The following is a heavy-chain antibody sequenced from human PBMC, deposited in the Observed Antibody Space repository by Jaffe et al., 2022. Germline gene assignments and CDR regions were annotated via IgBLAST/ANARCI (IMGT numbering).Heavy chain of an antibody. D-gene: IGHD2-2*01. Sequence: QVQLQQWGAGLLKPSETLSLTCAVYGGSFSGYYWSWIRQPPGKGLEWIGEINHSGSTNYNPSLKSRVTISVDTSKNQFSLKLSSVTAADTAVYYCARGNAFDPWGQGTLVTVSS. CDR1: GGSFSGYY. V-gene: IGHV4-34*01. CDR3: ARGNAFDP. CDR2: INHSGST. J-gene: IGHJ5*02.